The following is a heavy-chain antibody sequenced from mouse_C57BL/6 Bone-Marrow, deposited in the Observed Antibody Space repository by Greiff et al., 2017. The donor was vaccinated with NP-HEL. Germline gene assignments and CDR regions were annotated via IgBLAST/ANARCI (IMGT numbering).Heavy chain of an antibody. CDR1: GYTFTSYW. D-gene: IGHD1-1*01. CDR3: AREYGSSPFDY. Sequence: QVQLQQPGAELVKPGASVKLSCKASGYTFTSYWLHWVKQRPGQGLEWIGMIHPNSGSTNYNEKFKSKATLTVDKSSSTAYMQLSSLTSEDSAVYYCAREYGSSPFDYWGQGTTLTVSS. CDR2: IHPNSGST. J-gene: IGHJ2*01. V-gene: IGHV1-64*01.